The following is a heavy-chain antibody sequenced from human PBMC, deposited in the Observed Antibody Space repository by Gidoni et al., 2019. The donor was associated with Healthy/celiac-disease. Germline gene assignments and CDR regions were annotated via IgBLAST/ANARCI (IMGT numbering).Heavy chain of an antibody. J-gene: IGHJ3*02. CDR1: GYSFTRYW. CDR3: ARPRTYGDSGDAFDI. V-gene: IGHV5-51*01. CDR2: IYPGDSDT. Sequence: EVQLVQSGAEVKQPGESLTISCKGSGYSFTRYWIGWVRQMPGKGLEWMGIIYPGDSDTRYSPSFQGQVTISADKSISTAYLQWSSLKASDTAMYYCARPRTYGDSGDAFDIWGQGTMVTVSS. D-gene: IGHD4-17*01.